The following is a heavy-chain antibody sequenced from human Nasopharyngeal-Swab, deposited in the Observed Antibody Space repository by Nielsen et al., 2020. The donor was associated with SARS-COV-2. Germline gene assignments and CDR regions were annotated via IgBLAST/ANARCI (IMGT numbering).Heavy chain of an antibody. V-gene: IGHV3-33*06. Sequence: GESLKISCVASGFTFSSYAMNWVRQAPGKGLEWVAVIWYDGSNKYYADSVKGRFTISRDNSKNTLYLQMNSLTAEDTAIYSCAKDGSQYDFWTGRWYFDLWGRGTLVTVSS. D-gene: IGHD3-3*01. CDR2: IWYDGSNK. J-gene: IGHJ2*01. CDR1: GFTFSSYA. CDR3: AKDGSQYDFWTGRWYFDL.